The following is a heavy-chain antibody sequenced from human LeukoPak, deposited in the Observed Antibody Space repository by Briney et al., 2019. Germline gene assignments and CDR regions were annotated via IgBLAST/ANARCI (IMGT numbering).Heavy chain of an antibody. D-gene: IGHD6-13*01. CDR2: MNPKSGNT. CDR3: ARGGVIAAAATHHLFDY. CDR1: GYTFTGYN. V-gene: IGHV1-8*01. Sequence: ASVKVSCKASGYTFTGYNIKWVRQATGQGLEWMGWMNPKSGNTGYAQKFQGRVTMTRNTSISTAYMELSSLRSEDTAVYYCARGGVIAAAATHHLFDYWGQGTLVTVSS. J-gene: IGHJ4*02.